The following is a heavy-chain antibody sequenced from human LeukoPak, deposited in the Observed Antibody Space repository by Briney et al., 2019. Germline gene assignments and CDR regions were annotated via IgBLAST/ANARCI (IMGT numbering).Heavy chain of an antibody. CDR2: ISGSGSST. Sequence: GGSLRLSCAASGFTFSSYTMSWVRQAPGKGLEWVSSISGSGSSTYYADSVKGRFTISRDNSKNTLYLQMNSLRAEDTAVYYCSKSGWFLWFGESVYYYYGMDVWGQGTTVTVFS. D-gene: IGHD3-10*01. CDR3: SKSGWFLWFGESVYYYYGMDV. CDR1: GFTFSSYT. V-gene: IGHV3-23*01. J-gene: IGHJ6*02.